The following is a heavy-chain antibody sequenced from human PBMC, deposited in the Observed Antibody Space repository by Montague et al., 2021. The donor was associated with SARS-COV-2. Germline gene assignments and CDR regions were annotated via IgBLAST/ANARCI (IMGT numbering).Heavy chain of an antibody. V-gene: IGHV3-21*01. Sequence: SLRLSCPASGFTFSSYSMNWVRQAPGKGLEWVSSISSSSSYIYYADSXXGRFTISRDNAKNSLYLQMNSLRAEDTAVYYCARDDYVWGSYRYSQYNWFDPWGQGTLVTVSS. CDR1: GFTFSSYS. CDR3: ARDDYVWGSYRYSQYNWFDP. CDR2: ISSSSSYI. J-gene: IGHJ5*02. D-gene: IGHD3-16*02.